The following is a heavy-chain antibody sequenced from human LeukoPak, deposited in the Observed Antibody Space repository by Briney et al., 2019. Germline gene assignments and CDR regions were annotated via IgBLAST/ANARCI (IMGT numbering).Heavy chain of an antibody. D-gene: IGHD2-8*01. CDR2: IKADGVFT. Sequence: AGGSLRLSCEGSGYAFNVFGMHWIRQAPGKGLRWVAFIKADGVFTNYAEAVKGRFTISRDNSDITVFLQMESVRPDDTAVYYCARKLMSSRRFEYWGQGTLVTVSS. CDR1: GYAFNVFG. CDR3: ARKLMSSRRFEY. J-gene: IGHJ4*02. V-gene: IGHV3-30*02.